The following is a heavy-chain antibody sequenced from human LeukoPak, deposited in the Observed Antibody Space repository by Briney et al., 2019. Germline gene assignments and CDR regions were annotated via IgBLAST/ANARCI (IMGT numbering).Heavy chain of an antibody. Sequence: GGSLRLSCAASGFTFSSYWMYWVRQAPGKGLVWVSRINSGGSSSGYADSVKGRFTISRDNAKNTLYLQMNSLRAEDTALYYCARGVSGIEYWGQGTLVTVSS. J-gene: IGHJ4*02. CDR1: GFTFSSYW. CDR3: ARGVSGIEY. D-gene: IGHD3-10*01. CDR2: INSGGSSS. V-gene: IGHV3-74*01.